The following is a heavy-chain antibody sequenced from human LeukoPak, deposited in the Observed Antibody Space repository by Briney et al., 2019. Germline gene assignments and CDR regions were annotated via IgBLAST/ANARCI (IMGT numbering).Heavy chain of an antibody. CDR3: ARARNEDY. CDR1: GFTFSSYS. CDR2: ISSGSSTI. Sequence: GGSLRLSCAASGFTFSSYSMDWVRQAPGKGLEWVSYISSGSSTIYYADSVKGRFTISRDNAKNSLYLQMNSLRAEDTAVYYCARARNEDYWGQGTLVTVSS. D-gene: IGHD1-1*01. J-gene: IGHJ4*02. V-gene: IGHV3-48*01.